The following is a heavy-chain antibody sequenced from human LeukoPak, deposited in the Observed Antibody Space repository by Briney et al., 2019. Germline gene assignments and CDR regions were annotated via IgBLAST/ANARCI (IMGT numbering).Heavy chain of an antibody. D-gene: IGHD6-19*01. Sequence: SETLSLTCIVSGGSISSYCWSWIRQPPGKGLEWIGYIYYSGSTNYNPSLKSRVTISVDTSKDQFSLKLSSVTAADTAVYYCARATYSSGWGTSDYWGQGTLVTVSS. CDR1: GGSISSYC. CDR3: ARATYSSGWGTSDY. CDR2: IYYSGST. J-gene: IGHJ4*02. V-gene: IGHV4-59*01.